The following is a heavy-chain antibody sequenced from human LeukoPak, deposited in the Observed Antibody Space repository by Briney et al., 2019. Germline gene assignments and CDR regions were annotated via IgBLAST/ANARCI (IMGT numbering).Heavy chain of an antibody. Sequence: GGSLRLSCAASGVAFDSHGMHWVRQAPGKGLEWVAVIWYDGSNKDYVDSVKGRFTISRDNSKNTLYLQMNSLRAEDTAVYYCARARNNYDRSGFSALDYWGQGTLVTVSS. D-gene: IGHD3-22*01. CDR1: GVAFDSHG. V-gene: IGHV3-33*01. CDR3: ARARNNYDRSGFSALDY. CDR2: IWYDGSNK. J-gene: IGHJ4*02.